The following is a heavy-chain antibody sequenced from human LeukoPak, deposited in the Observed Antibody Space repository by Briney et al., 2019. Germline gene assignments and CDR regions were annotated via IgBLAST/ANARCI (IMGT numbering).Heavy chain of an antibody. CDR1: GFTFDDYA. V-gene: IGHV3-9*01. Sequence: GGSLRLSCAASGFTFDDYAMHWVRQAPGKGLEWASCISWNSGSIGYADSVKGRFTISRDNAKNSLYLQMNSLRAEDTALYYCAKETFNWNDVGAFDIWGQGTMVTVSS. D-gene: IGHD1-1*01. J-gene: IGHJ3*02. CDR2: ISWNSGSI. CDR3: AKETFNWNDVGAFDI.